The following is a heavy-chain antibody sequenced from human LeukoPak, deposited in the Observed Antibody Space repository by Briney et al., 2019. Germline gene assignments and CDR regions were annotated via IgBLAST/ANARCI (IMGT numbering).Heavy chain of an antibody. V-gene: IGHV4-59*12. CDR3: ATTHNFWSGFYHAFDI. Sequence: SETLSLTCTVSGASMTTYYWSWIRQPPGKGLEWVAYIYSSGSTNYNPSLKSRLTISIDTSKKQFSLKLSSVTAADTAVYYCATTHNFWSGFYHAFDIWGQGTMVTVSS. CDR1: GASMTTYY. J-gene: IGHJ3*02. CDR2: IYSSGST. D-gene: IGHD3-3*01.